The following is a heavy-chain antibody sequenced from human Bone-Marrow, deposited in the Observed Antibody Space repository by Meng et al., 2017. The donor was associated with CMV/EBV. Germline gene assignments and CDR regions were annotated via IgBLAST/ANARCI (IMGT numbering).Heavy chain of an antibody. CDR1: GYTFTPSL. D-gene: IGHD4/OR15-4a*01. CDR2: ICPDDSDT. V-gene: IGHV5-51*01. CDR3: ARRYNGPYYYNWYFDL. Sequence: SGYTFTPSLFGWLRRMPGNGLHWMGPICPDDSDTKYSPSFQGQVTNSVDTSINATYLQWRILQASDPTVYYCARRYNGPYYYNWYFDLWGRGTLVTVSS. J-gene: IGHJ2*01.